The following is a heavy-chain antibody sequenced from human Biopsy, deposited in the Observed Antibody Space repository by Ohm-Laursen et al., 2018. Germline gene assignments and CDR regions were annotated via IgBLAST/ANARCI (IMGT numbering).Heavy chain of an antibody. CDR1: GGSISGSS. D-gene: IGHD6-19*01. CDR2: ISYSRET. J-gene: IGHJ3*02. V-gene: IGHV4-59*08. CDR3: AKHCCGWTGDDAFHI. Sequence: SETLSLTCTVSGGSISGSSWSWIRQAPGKGLEWIGYISYSRETNYNPSRKSPITISVDSSKKQFSLRLTFVTAADTAVYYCAKHCCGWTGDDAFHIWGQGTMVTVSS.